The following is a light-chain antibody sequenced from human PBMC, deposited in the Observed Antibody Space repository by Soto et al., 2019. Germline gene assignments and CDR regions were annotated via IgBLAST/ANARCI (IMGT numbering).Light chain of an antibody. CDR1: ESVSSY. Sequence: DIQMTQSPSSLSASVGDRVTITCRAKESVSSYVNWYQQKPGKAPKLLIYAASSLQSGVPARFSGSGSVTDFTLTSSGLQPEDFANYYRQQIYSKWTFGQGTKVEIK. CDR3: QQIYSKWT. J-gene: IGKJ1*01. V-gene: IGKV1-39*01. CDR2: AAS.